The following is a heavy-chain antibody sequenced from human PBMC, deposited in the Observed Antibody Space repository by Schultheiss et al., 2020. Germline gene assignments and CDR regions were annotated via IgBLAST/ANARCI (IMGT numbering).Heavy chain of an antibody. CDR2: ISGGST. J-gene: IGHJ3*02. CDR1: GFTVSSNE. CDR3: AKELLWFGELPNDAFDI. D-gene: IGHD3-10*01. V-gene: IGHV3-38-3*01. Sequence: GESLKISCAASGFTVSSNEMSWVRQAPGKGLEWVSSISGGSTYYADSRKGRFTISRDNSKNTLYLQMNSLRAEDTAVYYCAKELLWFGELPNDAFDIWGQGTMVTVSS.